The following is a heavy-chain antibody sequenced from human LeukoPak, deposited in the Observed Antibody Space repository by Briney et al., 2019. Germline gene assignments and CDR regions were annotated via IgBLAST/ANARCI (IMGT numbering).Heavy chain of an antibody. J-gene: IGHJ3*02. CDR1: GFTFSSYW. V-gene: IGHV3-7*01. CDR3: ARDEAFDLRYFDWSPLGDAFDI. Sequence: GGSLRLSCAASGFTFSSYWMSWVRQAPGKGREWVANIKQDGSEKYYVDSVKGRFTISRDNAKNSLYLQMNSLRAEDTAVYYCARDEAFDLRYFDWSPLGDAFDIWGQGTMVTVSS. D-gene: IGHD3-9*01. CDR2: IKQDGSEK.